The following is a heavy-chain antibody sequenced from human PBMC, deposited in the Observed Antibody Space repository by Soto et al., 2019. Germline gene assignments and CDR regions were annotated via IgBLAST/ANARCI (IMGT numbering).Heavy chain of an antibody. CDR1: GFTFSSYA. V-gene: IGHV3-30-3*01. D-gene: IGHD2-21*02. Sequence: QVQLVESGGGVVQPGRSLRLSCAASGFTFSSYAMHWVRQAPGKGLEWVAFISYDGSNKYYADSVKGRFTISRDNXKXTXXLKMNRLRTEDTAVYYCASYTLPYWGGDCSYAFDIWGQGTMVTVSS. CDR3: ASYTLPYWGGDCSYAFDI. CDR2: ISYDGSNK. J-gene: IGHJ3*02.